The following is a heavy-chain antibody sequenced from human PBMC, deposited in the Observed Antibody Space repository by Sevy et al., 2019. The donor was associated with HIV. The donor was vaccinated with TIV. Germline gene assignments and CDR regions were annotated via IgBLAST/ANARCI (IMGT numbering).Heavy chain of an antibody. V-gene: IGHV1-2*02. CDR1: GYTFTGYY. CDR2: INPNSGGT. J-gene: IGHJ4*02. Sequence: ASVKVSCKASGYTFTGYYMHWVRQAPGQGLEWMGWINPNSGGTNYAQKFQGRVTMTRDTSISTAYMELSRLRSDDTAVYYCARDLTLVTNGMIDYWGQGTLVTVSS. D-gene: IGHD2-8*01. CDR3: ARDLTLVTNGMIDY.